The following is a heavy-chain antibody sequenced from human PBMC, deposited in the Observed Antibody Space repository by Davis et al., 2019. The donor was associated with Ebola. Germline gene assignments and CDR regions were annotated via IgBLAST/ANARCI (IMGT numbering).Heavy chain of an antibody. CDR1: GFTFRSYG. D-gene: IGHD6-6*01. V-gene: IGHV3-66*01. J-gene: IGHJ3*02. Sequence: GGSLRLSCAASGFTFRSYGMHWVRQAPGQGLEWVSVIYSGGTYYADSVKGRFTISRDNSKNTMYLQMNSLRAEDTAVYYCATELVTSAFDIWGQGTMVTVSS. CDR2: IYSGGT. CDR3: ATELVTSAFDI.